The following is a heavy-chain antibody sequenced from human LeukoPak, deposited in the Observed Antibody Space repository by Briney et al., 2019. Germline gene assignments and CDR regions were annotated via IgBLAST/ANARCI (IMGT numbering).Heavy chain of an antibody. J-gene: IGHJ1*01. D-gene: IGHD3-3*01. CDR2: IYTSGST. CDR3: ARSYFYEYFQH. CDR1: GGSISSGSYY. Sequence: SETLSLTCTVSGGSISSGSYYWSWIRQPAGKGLEWIGHIYTSGSTNYNPSLKSRVTISVDTSKNQFSLKLSSVTAADTAVYYCARSYFYEYFQHSGQGTLVTVSS. V-gene: IGHV4-61*09.